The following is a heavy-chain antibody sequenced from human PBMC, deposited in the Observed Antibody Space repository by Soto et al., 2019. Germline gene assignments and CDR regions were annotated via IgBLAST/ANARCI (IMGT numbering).Heavy chain of an antibody. J-gene: IGHJ4*02. D-gene: IGHD3-10*01. CDR3: VKGRSYPPGLFDL. V-gene: IGHV3-64D*08. CDR2: ISSNGGST. CDR1: GFTFSSYA. Sequence: GGSLRLSCSASGFTFSSYAMHWVRQAPGKGLEYVSAISSNGGSTYYADSVKGRFTISRDNSKNTLYLQMSSLRAEDTAVYYCVKGRSYPPGLFDLWGQGSLVTGSS.